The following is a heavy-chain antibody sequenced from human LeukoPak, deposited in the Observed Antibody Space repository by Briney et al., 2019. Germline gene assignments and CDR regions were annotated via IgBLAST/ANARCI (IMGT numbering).Heavy chain of an antibody. V-gene: IGHV1-2*02. D-gene: IGHD2-2*01. Sequence: ASVKVSCKASGYTFTGYYMHWVRQAPGQGLEWMGWINPNSGGTNYAQKFQGRVTTTRDTSISTAYMELSRLRSDDTAVYYCARDWCSSTSCYEYWFDPWGQGTLVTVSS. J-gene: IGHJ5*02. CDR3: ARDWCSSTSCYEYWFDP. CDR1: GYTFTGYY. CDR2: INPNSGGT.